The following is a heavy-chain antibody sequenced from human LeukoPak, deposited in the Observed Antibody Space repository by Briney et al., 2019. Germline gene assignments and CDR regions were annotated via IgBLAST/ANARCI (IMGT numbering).Heavy chain of an antibody. V-gene: IGHV1-46*01. CDR2: INPSGGST. D-gene: IGHD6-6*01. CDR3: ARATGAARPVNWFDP. Sequence: GASVKVSCKASGYTFTSYYMHWVRQAPGQGLEWMGIINPSGGSTSYALKFQGRVTMTRDMSTSTVYMELSSLRSEDTAVYYCARATGAARPVNWFDPWGQGTLVTVSS. CDR1: GYTFTSYY. J-gene: IGHJ5*02.